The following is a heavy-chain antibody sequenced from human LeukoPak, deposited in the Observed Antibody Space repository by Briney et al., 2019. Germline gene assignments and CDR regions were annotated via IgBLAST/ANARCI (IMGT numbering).Heavy chain of an antibody. CDR1: GGSINSSSYY. Sequence: PSETLSLTCTVSGGSINSSSYYWGWIRQPPGMGLEWIGSIHFIGITYYNPSLKSRITISVDTSKNQSSLRLNSVIAADTAVYYCARIKKGDYMDVWGKGTTVTVSS. D-gene: IGHD3-16*01. V-gene: IGHV4-39*07. J-gene: IGHJ6*03. CDR3: ARIKKGDYMDV. CDR2: IHFIGIT.